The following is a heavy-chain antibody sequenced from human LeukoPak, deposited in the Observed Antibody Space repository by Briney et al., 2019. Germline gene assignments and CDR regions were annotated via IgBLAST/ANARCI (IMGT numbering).Heavy chain of an antibody. V-gene: IGHV3-33*06. J-gene: IGHJ4*02. D-gene: IGHD3-3*01. CDR1: GFTFSSYG. CDR3: AKDSQYYDFWSGYYTVRYFDY. CDR2: IWYDGSNK. Sequence: AGSLSLSCAASGFTFSSYGMHWLRQAPAKGLEWLAVIWYDGSNKYYADSVKGRFTISRDNSKNTLYLQMNSLRAEDTAVYYCAKDSQYYDFWSGYYTVRYFDYWGQGTLVTVSS.